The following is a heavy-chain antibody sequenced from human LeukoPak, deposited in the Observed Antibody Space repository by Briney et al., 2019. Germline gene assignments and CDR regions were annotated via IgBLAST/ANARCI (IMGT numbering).Heavy chain of an antibody. Sequence: GGSLRLSCAASGFTFNTYWMHWVRQAPGKGLVWVSRIDSDGSSTTYADSVKGRFTISRDNAKNTLYLQMSSLTAEDTAVYYCASPRSKFGDYAIDAFALWGQGTMVTVTS. CDR1: GFTFNTYW. CDR3: ASPRSKFGDYAIDAFAL. V-gene: IGHV3-74*03. D-gene: IGHD4-17*01. CDR2: IDSDGSST. J-gene: IGHJ3*01.